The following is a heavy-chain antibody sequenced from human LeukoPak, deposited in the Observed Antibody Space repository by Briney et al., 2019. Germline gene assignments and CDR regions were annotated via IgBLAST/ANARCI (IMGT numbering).Heavy chain of an antibody. Sequence: GGSLRLSCAASGFTFNTYWMGWVRQAPGKGLEWVANIKQDGSEKYYVDSVKGRFTISRDNADNSLFLQMNSLRAEDTALYYCARRQARYCSGGSCSVDYWGQGTLVTVSS. V-gene: IGHV3-7*01. CDR2: IKQDGSEK. CDR1: GFTFNTYW. CDR3: ARRQARYCSGGSCSVDY. D-gene: IGHD2-15*01. J-gene: IGHJ4*02.